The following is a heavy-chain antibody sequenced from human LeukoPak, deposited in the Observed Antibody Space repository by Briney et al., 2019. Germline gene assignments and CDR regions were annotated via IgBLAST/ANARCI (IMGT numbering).Heavy chain of an antibody. CDR1: GGPISSHY. CDR2: IYYSGST. V-gene: IGHV4-59*11. CDR3: ARQQNWFDP. Sequence: SETLSLTCTVSGGPISSHYWSWIRQPPGKGLEWIGYIYYSGSTNYNPSLKSRVTISVDTSKNQFSLKLRSVTAADTAVYYCARQQNWFDPWGQGTLVTVSS. J-gene: IGHJ5*02. D-gene: IGHD6-13*01.